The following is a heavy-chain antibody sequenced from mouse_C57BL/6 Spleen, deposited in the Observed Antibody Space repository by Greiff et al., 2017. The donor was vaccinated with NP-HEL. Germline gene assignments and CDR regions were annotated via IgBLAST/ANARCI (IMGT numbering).Heavy chain of an antibody. CDR1: GYTFTDYY. CDR2: INPYNGGT. V-gene: IGHV1-19*01. Sequence: VQLQQSGPVLVKPGASVKMSCKASGYTFTDYYMNWVKQSHGKSLEWIGVINPYNGGTSYNQKFKGKATLTVDKSSSTAYMELNSLTSEDSAVYYCASGIYYGSSYPFAYWGQGTLVTVSA. CDR3: ASGIYYGSSYPFAY. J-gene: IGHJ3*01. D-gene: IGHD1-1*01.